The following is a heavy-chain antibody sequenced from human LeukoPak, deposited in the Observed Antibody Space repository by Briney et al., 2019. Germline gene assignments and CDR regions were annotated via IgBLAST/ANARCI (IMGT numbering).Heavy chain of an antibody. D-gene: IGHD3-22*01. CDR1: GFTFSSYA. J-gene: IGHJ4*02. CDR2: ISGSGGST. Sequence: GGSLRLSCAASGFTFSSYAMNWVRQAPGKGLEWVSTISGSGGSTYNADSVKGRFTIARDNSKNTLYLQMNSLRAEDTAVYYCAKGSHSSGYSTYYFDYWGQGTLVTVSS. CDR3: AKGSHSSGYSTYYFDY. V-gene: IGHV3-23*01.